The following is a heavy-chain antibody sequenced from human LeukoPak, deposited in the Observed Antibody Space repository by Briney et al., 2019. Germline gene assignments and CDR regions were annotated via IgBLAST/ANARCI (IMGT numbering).Heavy chain of an antibody. CDR3: AKGFHSTSSNFDY. CDR1: GFSFSSYW. D-gene: IGHD6-6*01. CDR2: MKQDGTEK. Sequence: GGSLRLSCAASGFSFSSYWMSWVRQAPGKGLEWVANMKQDGTEKYFVDSVKGRFTISRDNAKNSLYLQMNSLRADDTATYYCAKGFHSTSSNFDYWGQGTLVTVSS. J-gene: IGHJ4*02. V-gene: IGHV3-7*03.